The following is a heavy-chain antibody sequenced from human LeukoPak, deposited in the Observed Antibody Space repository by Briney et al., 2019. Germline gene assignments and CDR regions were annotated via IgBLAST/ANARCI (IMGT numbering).Heavy chain of an antibody. J-gene: IGHJ5*02. CDR1: GGSFSGYY. CDR3: ARGRAGYYGSGSYYRRPFDP. D-gene: IGHD3-10*01. V-gene: IGHV4-34*01. Sequence: PSETLSLTCAVYGGSFSGYYWSWIRQPPGKGLEWIGEINHSGSTNYNPSLKSRVTISVDTSKNQVSLKLSSVTAADTAVYYCARGRAGYYGSGSYYRRPFDPWGQGTLVTVSS. CDR2: INHSGST.